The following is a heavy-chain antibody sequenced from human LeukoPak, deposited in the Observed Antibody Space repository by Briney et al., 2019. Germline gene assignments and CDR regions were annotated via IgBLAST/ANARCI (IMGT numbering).Heavy chain of an antibody. CDR3: ARVYGDTSVCDR. J-gene: IGHJ4*02. CDR2: IWYDGSSE. CDR1: GFTFSRYG. V-gene: IGHV3-33*01. D-gene: IGHD1-14*01. Sequence: GGSLRLSCAASGFTFSRYGMHWVRQAPGKGLEWVALIWYDGSSEYYADSVKGRFTISRDNSKNTLYLQMNSLRPEDTAVYYCARVYGDTSVCDRWGQGTLVTVSS.